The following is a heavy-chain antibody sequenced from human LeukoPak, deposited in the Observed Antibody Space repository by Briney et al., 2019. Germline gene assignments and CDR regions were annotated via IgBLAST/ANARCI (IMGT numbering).Heavy chain of an antibody. CDR3: ARGGGYSFGPTELDF. J-gene: IGHJ4*02. D-gene: IGHD5-18*01. CDR1: GFTLDDYA. V-gene: IGHV3-9*01. Sequence: GRSLRLSCAASGFTLDDYAMHWVRQAPGKGLEWVSGISWNSGGIGYADSVKGRFTISRDNAKNSVYLQMNGLRAEDTAVYYCARGGGYSFGPTELDFWGQGTLVTVSS. CDR2: ISWNSGGI.